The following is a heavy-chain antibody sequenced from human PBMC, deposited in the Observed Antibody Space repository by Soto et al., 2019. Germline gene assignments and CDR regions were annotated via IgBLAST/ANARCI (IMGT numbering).Heavy chain of an antibody. Sequence: TLSLTCTVSGGSISSGDYYWSWIRQPPGKGLEWIGYIYYSGSTYYNPSLKSRVTISVDTSKNQFSLKLSSVTAADTAVYYCARVAGYSYGFVFDYWGQGTLVTVSS. D-gene: IGHD5-18*01. J-gene: IGHJ4*02. V-gene: IGHV4-30-4*01. CDR3: ARVAGYSYGFVFDY. CDR1: GGSISSGDYY. CDR2: IYYSGST.